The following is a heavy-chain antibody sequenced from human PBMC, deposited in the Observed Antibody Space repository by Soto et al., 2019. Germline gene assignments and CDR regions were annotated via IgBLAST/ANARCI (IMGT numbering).Heavy chain of an antibody. D-gene: IGHD3-9*01. V-gene: IGHV3-21*02. CDR2: INEDSTYI. J-gene: IGHJ6*03. CDR1: GFTFSAFS. CDR3: VRDFGRYFRSGYMDV. Sequence: EVRLVESGGGLVKPGGSLRLSCAASGFTFSAFSMNWVRQAPGKGLEWLSSINEDSTYIYYGDSLRGRPTLSRDNAKDSLSLQIDSLRAEYTAVYYCVRDFGRYFRSGYMDVWGDGATVIVS.